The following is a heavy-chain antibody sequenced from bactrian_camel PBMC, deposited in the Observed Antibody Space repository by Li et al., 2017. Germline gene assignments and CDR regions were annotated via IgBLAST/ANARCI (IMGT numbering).Heavy chain of an antibody. CDR1: GYTFNTYS. V-gene: IGHV3S1*01. CDR2: IDTGDGST. CDR3: ATDRDVNVPPSLALDSHRYNY. Sequence: HVQLVESGGGSALAGGSVRLSCAASGYTFNTYSWFRQAPGQEREGVAAIDTGDGSTYYLNSVEGRFTISHDNAKNTLYLQMNSLKPEDTGMYYCATDRDVNVPPSLALDSHRYNYWGQGTQVTVS. J-gene: IGHJ4*01.